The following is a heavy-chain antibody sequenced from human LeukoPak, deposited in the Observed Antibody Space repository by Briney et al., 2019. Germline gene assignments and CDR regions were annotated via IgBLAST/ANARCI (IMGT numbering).Heavy chain of an antibody. D-gene: IGHD5-12*01. Sequence: SETLSLTCAVYGGSFSGYYWSWIRQPPGKGLEWIGEINHSGSTNYNPSLKSRVTISVDTSKNQFSLKLSSVTAADTAVYYCARVRRRWIWPWGQGTMVTVSS. CDR1: GGSFSGYY. CDR2: INHSGST. V-gene: IGHV4-34*01. CDR3: ARVRRRWIWP. J-gene: IGHJ3*01.